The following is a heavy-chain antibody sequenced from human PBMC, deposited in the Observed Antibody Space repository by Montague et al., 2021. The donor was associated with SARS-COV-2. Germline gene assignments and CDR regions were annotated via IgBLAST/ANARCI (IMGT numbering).Heavy chain of an antibody. CDR3: ARNAYNHYGLDV. CDR1: GGSLSTYY. J-gene: IGHJ6*02. V-gene: IGHV4-59*08. CDR2: IDDSGTT. Sequence: SETLSLTCSVSGGSLSTYYWSWIRQPPGKGLEWIGYIDDSGTTRYNPSQRSRATISLDLSKNQFSLDLNSVTAADTAVYYCARNAYNHYGLDVWGQGTTVTVSS.